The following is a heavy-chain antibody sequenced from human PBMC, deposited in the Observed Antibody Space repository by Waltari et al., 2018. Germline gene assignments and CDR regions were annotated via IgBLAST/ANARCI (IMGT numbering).Heavy chain of an antibody. J-gene: IGHJ6*02. CDR3: ARGSFLSSYYYGMDV. V-gene: IGHV4-59*01. CDR2: ISYSGST. CDR1: GGSISSYY. Sequence: QVQLQESGPGLVKPSETLSLTCTVSGGSISSYYWSWIRQPPGKGLEWIGYISYSGSTNYNPSLKSRVTISVDTSKNQFSLKLSSVTAADTAVYYCARGSFLSSYYYGMDVWGQGTTVTVSS. D-gene: IGHD6-13*01.